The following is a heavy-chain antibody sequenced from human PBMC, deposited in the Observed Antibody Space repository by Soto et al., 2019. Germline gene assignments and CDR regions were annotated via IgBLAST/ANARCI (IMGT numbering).Heavy chain of an antibody. CDR2: ISYDGSNK. CDR3: ARDKRDLRFLEWSYYFDY. Sequence: QVQLVESGGGVVQPGRSLRLSCAASGFTFTSSAMHWVRQAPGKGLEWVAVISYDGSNKYYADSVKGRFTISRDNSKNKLYLQMNSLRAEDTDVYYCARDKRDLRFLEWSYYFDYWGQGTLVTVSS. V-gene: IGHV3-30-3*01. J-gene: IGHJ4*02. CDR1: GFTFTSSA. D-gene: IGHD3-3*01.